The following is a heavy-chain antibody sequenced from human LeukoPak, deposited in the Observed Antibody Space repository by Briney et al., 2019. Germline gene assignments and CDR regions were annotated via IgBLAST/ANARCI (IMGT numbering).Heavy chain of an antibody. CDR1: GFTFSSYA. V-gene: IGHV3-23*01. CDR2: ISGSGGST. Sequence: PGGSLRLSCAASGFTFSSYAMSWVRQAPGKGLEWVSAISGSGGSTYYADSVKGRFTISRDNSKNTLYLQMNSLRAEDTAVYYCARDVGDYGDYEGVGYWGQGTLVTVSS. J-gene: IGHJ4*02. CDR3: ARDVGDYGDYEGVGY. D-gene: IGHD4-17*01.